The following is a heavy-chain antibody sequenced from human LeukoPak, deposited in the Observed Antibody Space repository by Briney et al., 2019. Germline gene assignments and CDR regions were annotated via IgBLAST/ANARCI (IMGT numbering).Heavy chain of an antibody. V-gene: IGHV1-24*01. D-gene: IGHD3-9*01. Sequence: ASVKVSCKVSGYTLTELSMHWVRQAPGKGLEWMGGFDPEDGETIYAQKFQGRVTMTEDTSTDTAYMELSSLRSEDTAVYYCATVFLRYSLPTRFDYWGQGTLVTVSS. J-gene: IGHJ4*02. CDR1: GYTLTELS. CDR2: FDPEDGET. CDR3: ATVFLRYSLPTRFDY.